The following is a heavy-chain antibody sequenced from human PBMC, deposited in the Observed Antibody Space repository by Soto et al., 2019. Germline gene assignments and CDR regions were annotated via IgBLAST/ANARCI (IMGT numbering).Heavy chain of an antibody. J-gene: IGHJ6*02. CDR1: GFTFSSYA. D-gene: IGHD3-16*01. Sequence: GGSLRLSCAASGFTFSSYAMSWAGKAPGKGLEWVSAISGSGGSTYYADSVKGRFTISRDNSKNTLYLQMNSLRGEDTALYYCAKDIRLYDYGMDVWGQGTTVTVSS. CDR2: ISGSGGST. CDR3: AKDIRLYDYGMDV. V-gene: IGHV3-23*01.